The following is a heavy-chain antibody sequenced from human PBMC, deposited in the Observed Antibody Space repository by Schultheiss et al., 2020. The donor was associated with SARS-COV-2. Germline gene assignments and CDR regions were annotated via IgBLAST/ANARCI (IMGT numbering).Heavy chain of an antibody. J-gene: IGHJ6*02. Sequence: GGSLRLSCAASGFTFSSYAMHWVRQAPGKGLEWVAVISYDGSNKYYADSVKGRFTISRDNAKNSLYLQMNSLRAEDTAVYYCARDSWLAAAKNLYYYYGMDVWGQGTTVTVSS. V-gene: IGHV3-30*07. CDR2: ISYDGSNK. D-gene: IGHD6-13*01. CDR1: GFTFSSYA. CDR3: ARDSWLAAAKNLYYYYGMDV.